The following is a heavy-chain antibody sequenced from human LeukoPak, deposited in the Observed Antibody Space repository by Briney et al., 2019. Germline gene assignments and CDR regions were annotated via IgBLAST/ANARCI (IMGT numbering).Heavy chain of an antibody. D-gene: IGHD3-10*01. Sequence: PSETLSLTCAVYGGSFSGYYWSWIRQPPGKGLEWIGEINHSGSTNYNPSLKSRVTISLDTSKNQFSLKLSSVTAADTAVYYCARALWFGFNNRNYFDYWGQGTLVTVSS. CDR3: ARALWFGFNNRNYFDY. CDR2: INHSGST. CDR1: GGSFSGYY. V-gene: IGHV4-34*01. J-gene: IGHJ4*02.